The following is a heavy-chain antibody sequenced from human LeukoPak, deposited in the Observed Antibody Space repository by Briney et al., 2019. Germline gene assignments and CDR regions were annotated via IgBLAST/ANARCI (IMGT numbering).Heavy chain of an antibody. Sequence: SETLSLTCAVSGGSVSKYYWSCIRQSPGKGLEWIGYIYYTETSYNPSLKSRVTISVYTSKNQFSLKLSSVTAADTAVYYCARNDYVWGSYRYRAFDIWGQGTMVTVSS. CDR2: IYYTET. CDR1: GGSVSKYY. D-gene: IGHD3-16*02. CDR3: ARNDYVWGSYRYRAFDI. V-gene: IGHV4-59*02. J-gene: IGHJ3*02.